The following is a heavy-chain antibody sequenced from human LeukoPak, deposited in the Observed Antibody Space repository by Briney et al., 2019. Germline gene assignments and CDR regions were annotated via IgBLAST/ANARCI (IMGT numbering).Heavy chain of an antibody. CDR2: IIPIFGTA. CDR1: GGTFSSYA. CDR3: ARQGYYGSGSYYTSYYYGMDV. D-gene: IGHD3-10*01. V-gene: IGHV1-69*13. J-gene: IGHJ6*04. Sequence: SVKVSCKASGGTFSSYAITWVRQAPGQGLEWMGGIIPIFGTANYAQKFQGRVTITADESTSTAYMELSSLRSEDTAVYYCARQGYYGSGSYYTSYYYGMDVWGKGTTVTASS.